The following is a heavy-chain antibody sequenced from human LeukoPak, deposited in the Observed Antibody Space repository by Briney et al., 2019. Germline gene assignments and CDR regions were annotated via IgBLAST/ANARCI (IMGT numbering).Heavy chain of an antibody. Sequence: SETLSLTCAVDGRSFSGYYWSLIRQPPGKGLEWIGEINHSGSTNYNPSLKSRVTISVDTSKNQFSLKLSSVTAADTAVYYCAREARRSRFDPWGQGTLVTVSS. CDR1: GRSFSGYY. D-gene: IGHD3-10*01. CDR3: AREARRSRFDP. CDR2: INHSGST. J-gene: IGHJ5*02. V-gene: IGHV4-34*01.